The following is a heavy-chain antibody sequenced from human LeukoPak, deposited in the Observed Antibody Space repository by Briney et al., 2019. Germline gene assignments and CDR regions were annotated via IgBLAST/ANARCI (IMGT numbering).Heavy chain of an antibody. CDR3: ARDRRGVVPAATVPAFDI. Sequence: GGSLRLSCAASGFTFSSYGMHWVRQAPGKGLEWVAVIWYDGSNKYYADSVKGRFTISRDNSKNTPYLQMNSLRAEDTAVYYCARDRRGVVPAATVPAFDIWGQGTMVTVSS. CDR1: GFTFSSYG. D-gene: IGHD2-2*01. J-gene: IGHJ3*02. V-gene: IGHV3-33*01. CDR2: IWYDGSNK.